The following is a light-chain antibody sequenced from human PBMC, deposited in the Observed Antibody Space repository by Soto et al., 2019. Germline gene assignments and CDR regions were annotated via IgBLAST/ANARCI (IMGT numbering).Light chain of an antibody. CDR2: GAF. Sequence: EIVLTQSPATLSLSPGERATLSCRASPSVTNFLAWYQQKPGQAPRLLIYGAFNRATGIPARFSGSGSGTDFPLTISSLEPEDSAVYYCQPRNVWPPVTFGQGTRLEIK. CDR3: QPRNVWPPVT. J-gene: IGKJ5*01. CDR1: PSVTNF. V-gene: IGKV3-11*01.